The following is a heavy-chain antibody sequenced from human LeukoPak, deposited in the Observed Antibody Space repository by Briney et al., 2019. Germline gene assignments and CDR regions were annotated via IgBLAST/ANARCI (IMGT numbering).Heavy chain of an antibody. D-gene: IGHD3-22*01. Sequence: ASVKVSCKASGYTFTGYYTHWVRQAPGQGLEWMGWINPNSGGTNYAEKVQGRVTMTGDTSMRTAYMELSRLRSDDTAVYYCARDRVYYYDSSGYPDAFDIWGQGAMVTVSS. CDR1: GYTFTGYY. V-gene: IGHV1-2*02. CDR2: INPNSGGT. J-gene: IGHJ3*02. CDR3: ARDRVYYYDSSGYPDAFDI.